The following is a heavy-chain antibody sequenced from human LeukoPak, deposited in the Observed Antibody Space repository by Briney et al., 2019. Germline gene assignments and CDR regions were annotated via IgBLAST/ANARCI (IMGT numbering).Heavy chain of an antibody. CDR1: GFRFEDYA. D-gene: IGHD3-22*01. Sequence: QTGGSLRLSCVASGFRFEDYAMHWVRQVPGKGLEWVSGLSWSSNSIVYADSVKVRFTISRDNSKNSLYLQMNSLRTEDTALYYCAKDLDSSGYRFCFRHWGQGTLVTVSS. V-gene: IGHV3-9*01. CDR2: LSWSSNSI. J-gene: IGHJ1*01. CDR3: AKDLDSSGYRFCFRH.